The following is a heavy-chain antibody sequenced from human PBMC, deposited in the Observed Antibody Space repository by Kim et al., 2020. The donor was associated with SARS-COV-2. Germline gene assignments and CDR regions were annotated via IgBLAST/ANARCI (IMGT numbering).Heavy chain of an antibody. Sequence: GGSLRLSCAASGFTFSSYGMHWVRQAPGKGLEWVAVISYDGSNKYYADSVKGRFTISRDNSKNTLYLQMNSLRAEDTAVYYCAKSPRDSSGWERGYYYYGMDVWGQGTTVTVSS. V-gene: IGHV3-30*18. J-gene: IGHJ6*02. CDR3: AKSPRDSSGWERGYYYYGMDV. D-gene: IGHD6-19*01. CDR2: ISYDGSNK. CDR1: GFTFSSYG.